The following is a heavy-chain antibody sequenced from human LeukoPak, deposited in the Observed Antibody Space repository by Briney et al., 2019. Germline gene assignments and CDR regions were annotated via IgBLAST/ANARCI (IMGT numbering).Heavy chain of an antibody. D-gene: IGHD3-3*01. CDR2: TYTSGST. CDR3: ARDSYDFWSGYYSDY. Sequence: SETLSLTCAVYGGSFSGYYWSWIRQPAGKGLEWIGRTYTSGSTNYNPSLKSRVTISVDTSKNQFSLKLSSVTAADTAVYYCARDSYDFWSGYYSDYWGQGTLVTVSS. CDR1: GGSFSGYY. V-gene: IGHV4-4*07. J-gene: IGHJ4*02.